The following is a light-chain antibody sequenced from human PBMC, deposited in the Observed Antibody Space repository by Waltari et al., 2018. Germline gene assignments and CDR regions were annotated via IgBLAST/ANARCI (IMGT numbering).Light chain of an antibody. CDR1: QSVGDSD. V-gene: IGKV3-20*01. CDR3: HQYGSAPL. J-gene: IGKJ4*01. Sequence: NVLTQSPDTLSLSPGETATLSCRASQSVGDSDFAWYQQKPGQSPRLLIYAASNRASGISDRFSGSGSGRDFTLTISSLEPEDFAVYYCHQYGSAPLFGGGTKVEIK. CDR2: AAS.